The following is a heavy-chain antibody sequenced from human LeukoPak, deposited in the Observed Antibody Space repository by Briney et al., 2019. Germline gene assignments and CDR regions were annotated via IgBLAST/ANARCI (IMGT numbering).Heavy chain of an antibody. CDR3: ARVHSSSWYGDY. CDR1: GGSISSGDYY. J-gene: IGHJ4*02. V-gene: IGHV4-30-4*01. CDR2: IYYSGST. D-gene: IGHD6-13*01. Sequence: ASQTLSLTCTVSGGSISSGDYYWSWIRQPPGKGLEWIGYIYYSGSTYYNPSLKSRVTISVDTSKNQFSLKLSSVTAADTAVYYCARVHSSSWYGDYWGQGTLVTVSS.